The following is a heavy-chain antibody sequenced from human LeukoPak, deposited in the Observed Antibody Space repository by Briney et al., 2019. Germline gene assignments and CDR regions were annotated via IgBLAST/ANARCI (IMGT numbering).Heavy chain of an antibody. CDR1: GFTFSSYG. CDR3: TTGPRGVIVY. J-gene: IGHJ4*02. Sequence: PGGSLRLSCAASGFTFSSYGMHWVRQAPGKGLEWVAVIWYDGSNKYYADSVKGRFTISRDNSKNTLYLQMNSLRAEDTAVYYCTTGPRGVIVYWGQGTLVTVSS. CDR2: IWYDGSNK. V-gene: IGHV3-33*01. D-gene: IGHD3-10*01.